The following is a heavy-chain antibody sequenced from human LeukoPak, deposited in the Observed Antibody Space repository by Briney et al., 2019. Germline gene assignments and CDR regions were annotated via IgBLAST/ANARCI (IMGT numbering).Heavy chain of an antibody. CDR1: GGSISSYY. Sequence: SETLSLTCTVSGGSISSYYWSWIRQPPGKGLEWIGYIYDTGSTNYSPSLKSRVTVSVDTSKNQFSLKLSSVTAADTAVYFCARDLSVNAFDIWGQGTLVTVSS. CDR3: ARDLSVNAFDI. CDR2: IYDTGST. J-gene: IGHJ3*02. D-gene: IGHD2/OR15-2a*01. V-gene: IGHV4-59*12.